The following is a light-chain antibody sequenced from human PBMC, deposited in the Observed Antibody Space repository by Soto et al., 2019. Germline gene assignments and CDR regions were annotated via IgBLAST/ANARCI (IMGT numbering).Light chain of an antibody. Sequence: QAVVTQEPSFSVSPGGTVTLTCGLSSGSVSINYYPSWYQQTPGQAPRTLIYSTNTRSSGVPDRFSGSILGNKAALTITGAQADDESDYYCVLYMGGGIWVFGGGTKLTVL. CDR3: VLYMGGGIWV. CDR2: STN. CDR1: SGSVSINYY. V-gene: IGLV8-61*01. J-gene: IGLJ3*02.